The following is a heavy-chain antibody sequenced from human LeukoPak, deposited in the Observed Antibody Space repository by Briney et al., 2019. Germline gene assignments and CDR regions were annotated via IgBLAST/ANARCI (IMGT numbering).Heavy chain of an antibody. CDR1: GGSFSGYY. CDR2: INHSGST. J-gene: IGHJ4*02. D-gene: IGHD2-2*01. V-gene: IGHV4-34*01. Sequence: SETLSLTCAVYGGSFSGYYWSWIRQPPGKGLEWIGEINHSGSTNYNPSLKSRVTISVDTSKNQFSLKLSSVTAADTAVYYCAGALTMPTHWGQGTLVTVSS. CDR3: AGALTMPTH.